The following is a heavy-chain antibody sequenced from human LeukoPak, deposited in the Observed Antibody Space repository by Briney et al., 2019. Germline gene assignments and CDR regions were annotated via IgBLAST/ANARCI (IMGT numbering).Heavy chain of an antibody. Sequence: GGSLRLSCAASGFTFSSYIMNWVRQAPGKGLEWVSSISSSSSYIYYADSVKGRFTISRDNAKNSLYLQMNSLRAEDTAVYYCARDPHIFYGMDVWGQGTTVTVSS. D-gene: IGHD3-9*01. CDR2: ISSSSSYI. CDR1: GFTFSSYI. V-gene: IGHV3-21*01. J-gene: IGHJ6*02. CDR3: ARDPHIFYGMDV.